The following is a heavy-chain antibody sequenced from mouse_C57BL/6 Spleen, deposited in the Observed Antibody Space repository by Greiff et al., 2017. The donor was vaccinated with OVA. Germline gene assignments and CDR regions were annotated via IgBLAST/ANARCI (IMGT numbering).Heavy chain of an antibody. Sequence: EVQLQQSGPELVKPGASVKISCKASGYTFTDYYMNWVKQSHGKSLEWIGDINPNNGGTSYNQKFKGKATLTVDKSSSTAYMELRSLTSEDSAVYYCARNGGYYPFDYWGQGTTLTVSS. CDR3: ARNGGYYPFDY. J-gene: IGHJ2*01. CDR1: GYTFTDYY. CDR2: INPNNGGT. V-gene: IGHV1-26*01. D-gene: IGHD2-3*01.